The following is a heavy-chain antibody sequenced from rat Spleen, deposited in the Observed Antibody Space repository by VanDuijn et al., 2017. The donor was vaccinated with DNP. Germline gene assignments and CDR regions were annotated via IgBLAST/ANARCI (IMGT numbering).Heavy chain of an antibody. CDR1: GFTFINYG. CDR2: INNGGDKI. CDR3: TTFEGTNA. D-gene: IGHD1-11*01. Sequence: EVKLVESGGGLVQPGRSLKLSCAASGFTFINYGMAWVRQAPTKGLEWVAFINNGGDKIYYRDSVKGRFTLSRDKAKSTLYLQMDSLRSEDTATYYCTTFEGTNAWGQGTSVTVSS. V-gene: IGHV5S13*01. J-gene: IGHJ4*01.